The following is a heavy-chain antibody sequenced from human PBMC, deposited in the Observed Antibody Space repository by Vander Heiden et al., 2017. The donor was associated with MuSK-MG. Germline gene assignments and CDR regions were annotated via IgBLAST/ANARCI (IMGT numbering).Heavy chain of an antibody. Sequence: QVQLVQSGAEVKKPGASVTVSCKASGYPFPGYSMHWVRHAPGQGLEWMGWINPNSGGTNYAQKFHGRFTMTRDTSNSTAYRELSRLSSEETAVYYCARPYYYDSSGYPIDAFDIWGQGTMVTVSS. CDR2: INPNSGGT. V-gene: IGHV1-2*02. CDR3: ARPYYYDSSGYPIDAFDI. J-gene: IGHJ3*02. CDR1: GYPFPGYS. D-gene: IGHD3-22*01.